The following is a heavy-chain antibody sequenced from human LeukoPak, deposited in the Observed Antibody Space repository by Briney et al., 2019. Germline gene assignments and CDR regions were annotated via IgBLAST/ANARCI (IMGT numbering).Heavy chain of an antibody. CDR2: IYPGDSDT. J-gene: IGHJ4*02. CDR3: ARALDRVVGTRGFDY. V-gene: IGHV5-51*01. D-gene: IGHD6-19*01. Sequence: GESLKISCKGSGYSFTSYWIGWVRQMPGKGLEWMGIIYPGDSDTRYSPSFQGQVTISADKSISTAYLQWSSLKASDTAMYYCARALDRVVGTRGFDYWGQGTLVTVSS. CDR1: GYSFTSYW.